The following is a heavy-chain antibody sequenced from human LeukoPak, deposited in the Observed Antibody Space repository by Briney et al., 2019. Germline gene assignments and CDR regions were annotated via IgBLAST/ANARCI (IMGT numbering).Heavy chain of an antibody. CDR3: ARDGPGAYDSSGYSPFDY. J-gene: IGHJ4*02. Sequence: GASVKVSCKASGYTFTSYDINWVRQAPGQGLEWMGIINPSGGSTSYAQKFQGRVTMTRDTSTSTVYMELSSLRSEDTAVYYCARDGPGAYDSSGYSPFDYWGQGTLVTVSS. CDR2: INPSGGST. CDR1: GYTFTSYD. D-gene: IGHD3-22*01. V-gene: IGHV1-46*01.